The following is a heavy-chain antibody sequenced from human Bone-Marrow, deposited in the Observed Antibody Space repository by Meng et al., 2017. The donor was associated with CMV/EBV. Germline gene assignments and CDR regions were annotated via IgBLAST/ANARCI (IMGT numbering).Heavy chain of an antibody. CDR1: GFTFSDYY. D-gene: IGHD3-10*01. CDR3: ARGAIHYYGSGSPQDY. Sequence: GESLKISCAASGFTFSDYYMSWIRQAPGKGLEWVSYISSSGSTIYYADSVKGRFTISRDNAKNSLYLQMNGLRAEDTAVYYCARGAIHYYGSGSPQDYWGQGTLVTVSS. CDR2: ISSSGSTI. V-gene: IGHV3-11*01. J-gene: IGHJ4*02.